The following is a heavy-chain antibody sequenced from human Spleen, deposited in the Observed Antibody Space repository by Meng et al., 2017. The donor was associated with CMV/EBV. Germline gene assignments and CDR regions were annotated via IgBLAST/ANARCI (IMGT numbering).Heavy chain of an antibody. CDR2: IYTSGST. V-gene: IGHV4-4*07. Sequence: QVQLQESGPGLVKPSETLSLTCSVSGGSISSYYGSWIRQPAGKGLEWIGRIYTSGSTNYNPSLKSRVTMSVDTSKNQFSLKLSSVTAADTAVYYCARDLPYENYYGSGSYPDYWGQGTLVTVSS. D-gene: IGHD3-10*01. CDR1: GGSISSYY. J-gene: IGHJ4*02. CDR3: ARDLPYENYYGSGSYPDY.